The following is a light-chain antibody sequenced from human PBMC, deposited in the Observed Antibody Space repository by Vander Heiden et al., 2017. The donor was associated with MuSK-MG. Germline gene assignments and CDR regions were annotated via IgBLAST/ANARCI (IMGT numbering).Light chain of an antibody. CDR2: KDS. CDR1: KLWNRY. Sequence: SYELTQPPSVSVSPGQTASIIRSGEKLWNRYASWYPQTPDKSSVLVIYKDSKRPSRIPERFSGSNSGNTATLTIGGTQARDEDDYYCQAGDSSTVVFGGGTKLTVL. V-gene: IGLV3-1*01. J-gene: IGLJ2*01. CDR3: QAGDSSTVV.